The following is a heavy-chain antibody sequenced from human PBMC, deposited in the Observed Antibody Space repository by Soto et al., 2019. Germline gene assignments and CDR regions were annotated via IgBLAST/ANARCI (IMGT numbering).Heavy chain of an antibody. CDR1: GFTFSSSW. Sequence: GGSLRLSCAASGFTFSSSWMHWVRQAPGKGLVWVSHINSDGTDTNYADSVKGRFAISRDNAKNTVYLQMNSLRAEDTAVYYCARDWSYALNYWGQGSLVTVSS. CDR2: INSDGTDT. CDR3: ARDWSYALNY. J-gene: IGHJ4*02. D-gene: IGHD3-16*01. V-gene: IGHV3-74*01.